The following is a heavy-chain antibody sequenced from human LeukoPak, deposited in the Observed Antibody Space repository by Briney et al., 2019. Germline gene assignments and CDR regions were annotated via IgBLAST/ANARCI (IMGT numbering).Heavy chain of an antibody. CDR1: GYTFTSYY. CDR2: INPSGGST. J-gene: IGHJ4*02. V-gene: IGHV1-46*01. CDR3: ARWVAATGFDY. Sequence: ASVKVSCKASGYTFTSYYMHWVRQAPGQGLEWMGIINPSGGSTSYAQKFQGRVTMTRDMSTSTVYMELSSLRSEDTAVYYCARWVAATGFDYWGQGTLVTVYS. D-gene: IGHD2-15*01.